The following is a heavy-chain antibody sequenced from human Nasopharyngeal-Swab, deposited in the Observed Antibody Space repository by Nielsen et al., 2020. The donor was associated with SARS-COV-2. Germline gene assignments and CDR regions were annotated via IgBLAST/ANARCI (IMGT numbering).Heavy chain of an antibody. Sequence: WVRQAPGQGLEWMGWINAGNGNTKYSQKFQGRVTITRDTSASTAYMELSSPRSEDTAVYYCARKGILTGYYGYYYYMDVWGKGTTVTVSS. CDR2: INAGNGNT. J-gene: IGHJ6*03. D-gene: IGHD3-9*01. CDR3: ARKGILTGYYGYYYYMDV. V-gene: IGHV1-3*01.